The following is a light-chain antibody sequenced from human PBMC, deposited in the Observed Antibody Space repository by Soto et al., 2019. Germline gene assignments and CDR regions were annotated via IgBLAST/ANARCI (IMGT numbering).Light chain of an antibody. CDR1: QSISNW. J-gene: IGKJ2*01. CDR3: QRYNSYSYT. CDR2: KAS. V-gene: IGKV1-5*03. Sequence: DIQMTQSPSTLSASVGDRVTITCRASQSISNWLAWYQQKPGKAPKLLIYKASSLESGVPSRFSGSGSGTEFTLTISSLQPDDFATYYCQRYNSYSYTFGQGTKLQIK.